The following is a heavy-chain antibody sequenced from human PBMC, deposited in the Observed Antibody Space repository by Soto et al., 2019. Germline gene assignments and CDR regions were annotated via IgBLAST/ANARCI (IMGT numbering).Heavy chain of an antibody. J-gene: IGHJ3*02. CDR2: IGTAGDT. Sequence: GSLRLSCAASGFTFSSYDMHWVRQATGKGLEWFSAIGTAGDTYYPGSVKGRFTISRENAKNSLYLQMNSLRAGNTAVYYCVARVTISEIDDASDIWGQGTMVTVSS. CDR3: VARVTISEIDDASDI. D-gene: IGHD2-21*02. CDR1: GFTFSSYD. V-gene: IGHV3-13*01.